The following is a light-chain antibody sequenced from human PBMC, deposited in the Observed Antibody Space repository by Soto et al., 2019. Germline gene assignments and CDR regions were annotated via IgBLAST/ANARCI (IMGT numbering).Light chain of an antibody. CDR1: SSDIGGYNY. Sequence: QYALTQPASGSGSPGQSITISCTGTSSDIGGYNYVSWYQHHPGKAPKLMIYDVSNRPSGVSNRFSGSKSGNTASLTISGLQAEDEADYYCSSYATSSTPYVFGTGTKLTVL. CDR2: DVS. CDR3: SSYATSSTPYV. J-gene: IGLJ1*01. V-gene: IGLV2-14*03.